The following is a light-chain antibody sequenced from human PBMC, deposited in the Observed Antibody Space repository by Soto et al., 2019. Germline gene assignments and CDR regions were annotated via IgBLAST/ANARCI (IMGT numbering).Light chain of an antibody. V-gene: IGLV2-23*01. CDR2: EDS. CDR3: CSYAGSGTYV. J-gene: IGLJ1*01. CDR1: SSDVGNYNL. Sequence: QSVLTQPASVSGSPGQSITISCTGTSSDVGNYNLVSWYQQHPGKAPKLMIYEDSKRPSGVSNRFSGSKSGSTASLTISGLQAEDEADYYCCSYAGSGTYVFGPGTKVTVL.